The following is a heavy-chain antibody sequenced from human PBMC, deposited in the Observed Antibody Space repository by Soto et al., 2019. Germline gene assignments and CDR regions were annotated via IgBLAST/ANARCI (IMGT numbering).Heavy chain of an antibody. CDR2: ISYDGSNK. CDR3: ARDQSDY. Sequence: QVQLVESGGGVVQPGRSLRLSCAASGFTFSSYAMHWVRQAPGKGLEWVAVISYDGSNKYYADSVKGRFTISRDNSKNTLYQQMNSLRAEDTAVYYCARDQSDYWGQGTLVTVSS. V-gene: IGHV3-30-3*01. J-gene: IGHJ4*02. CDR1: GFTFSSYA.